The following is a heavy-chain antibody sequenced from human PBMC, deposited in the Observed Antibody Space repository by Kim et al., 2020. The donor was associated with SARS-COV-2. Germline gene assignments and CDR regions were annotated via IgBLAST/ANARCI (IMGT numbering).Heavy chain of an antibody. D-gene: IGHD3-22*01. J-gene: IGHJ2*01. V-gene: IGHV5-51*01. CDR2: IYPGDSDT. Sequence: GESLKISCKGSGYTFTRYWIGWVRQMPGKGLEWMGIIYPGDSDTRYSPSFQGQVTISADKSISTAYLQCSSLKASDTAMYYCSRRDSSNSSWDFDLLARGTLVTVSS. CDR1: GYTFTRYW. CDR3: SRRDSSNSSWDFDL.